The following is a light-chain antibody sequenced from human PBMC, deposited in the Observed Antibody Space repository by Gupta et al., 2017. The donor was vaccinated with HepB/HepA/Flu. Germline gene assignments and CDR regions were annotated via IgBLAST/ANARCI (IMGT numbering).Light chain of an antibody. CDR3: QQRSNWVFT. CDR2: DAS. J-gene: IGKJ3*01. CDR1: QRVSSS. Sequence: ILLTQSPATLSLSPGERATLSCRASQRVSSSLAWYQHKPGQAPRLLIYDASNRATGIPARFSGSGSGTDFTLTISSLEPEDFAVYYCQQRSNWVFTFGPGTKVDVK. V-gene: IGKV3-11*01.